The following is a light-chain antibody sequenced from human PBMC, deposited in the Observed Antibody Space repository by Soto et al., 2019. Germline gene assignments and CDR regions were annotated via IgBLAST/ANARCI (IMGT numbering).Light chain of an antibody. V-gene: IGKV3-20*01. Sequence: EIVLTQSPGTLSLSPGERATLSCRASQSVSSSYLAWYQQKPGQAPRLLIYGTSSRATAIPDRFSGSESGTDFTLTISRLEPEDFAVYYCQQYGSSSWTFGQGTKVEIK. J-gene: IGKJ1*01. CDR2: GTS. CDR1: QSVSSSY. CDR3: QQYGSSSWT.